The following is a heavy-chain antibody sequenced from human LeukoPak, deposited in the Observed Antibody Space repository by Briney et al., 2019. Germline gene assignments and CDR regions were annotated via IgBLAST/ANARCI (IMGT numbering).Heavy chain of an antibody. CDR3: ARERSGYDYDY. Sequence: SQTLSLTCTVSGGSISSGDYYWSRIRQPPATGLEWIGYIYYSGSTYYNPSLKSRVSISVDTSKNQFSLKLSSVTAADTAVYYCARERSGYDYDYWGQGTLVTVSS. J-gene: IGHJ4*02. D-gene: IGHD5-12*01. V-gene: IGHV4-30-4*08. CDR1: GGSISSGDYY. CDR2: IYYSGST.